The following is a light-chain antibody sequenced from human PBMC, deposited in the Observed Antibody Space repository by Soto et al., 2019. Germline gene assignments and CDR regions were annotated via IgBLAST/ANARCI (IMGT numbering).Light chain of an antibody. V-gene: IGLV2-14*03. Sequence: QSALTQPAPVSGSPGQSITISCTGTSSDVGGYNYVSWYQQLPGKAPKLMIYDVSDRPSGVSNRFSASKSGNTASLTISGLQAEDEADYYCSSYRSSSTLYVFGTGTKVTVL. J-gene: IGLJ1*01. CDR2: DVS. CDR1: SSDVGGYNY. CDR3: SSYRSSSTLYV.